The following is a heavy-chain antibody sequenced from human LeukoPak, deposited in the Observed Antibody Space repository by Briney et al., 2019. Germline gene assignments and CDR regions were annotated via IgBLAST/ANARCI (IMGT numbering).Heavy chain of an antibody. CDR2: INWNGDNT. D-gene: IGHD1-26*01. CDR3: ARDNVVGTTILIDY. J-gene: IGHJ4*02. CDR1: GFTFDDYG. Sequence: GGSLRLSCAASGFTFDDYGMYWVRQAPGKGLEWVSGINWNGDNTGYADSVKGRFTISRDNAKNSLYLQMNSLRAEDTATYYCARDNVVGTTILIDYWGQGTQVTVSS. V-gene: IGHV3-20*04.